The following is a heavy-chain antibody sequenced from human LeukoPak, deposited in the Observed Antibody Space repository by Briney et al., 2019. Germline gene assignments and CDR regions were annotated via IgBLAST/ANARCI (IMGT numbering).Heavy chain of an antibody. CDR3: ARVRVAVAGTAPLGY. V-gene: IGHV1-2*02. CDR2: INPNSGGT. Sequence: GASVKVSCKASGYTFTGYYMHWVRQAPGQGLEWMGWINPNSGGTNNAQKFQGRVTMTRDTSISTAYMELSRLRSDDTAVYYCARVRVAVAGTAPLGYWGQGTLVTVSS. J-gene: IGHJ4*02. D-gene: IGHD6-19*01. CDR1: GYTFTGYY.